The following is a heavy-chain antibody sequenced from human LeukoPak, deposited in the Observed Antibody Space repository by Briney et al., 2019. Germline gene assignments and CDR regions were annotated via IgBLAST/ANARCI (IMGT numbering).Heavy chain of an antibody. CDR1: GGSFSGYY. CDR3: ARGGDYETHFFDY. D-gene: IGHD4-17*01. Sequence: SETLSLTCAVYGGSFSGYYWSWIRQPPGKGLEWIGEINHSGSTNYNPSLKSRVTISVDTSKNQFSLKLSSVTAADTAVYYCARGGDYETHFFDYWGQGTLVTVSS. V-gene: IGHV4-34*01. CDR2: INHSGST. J-gene: IGHJ4*02.